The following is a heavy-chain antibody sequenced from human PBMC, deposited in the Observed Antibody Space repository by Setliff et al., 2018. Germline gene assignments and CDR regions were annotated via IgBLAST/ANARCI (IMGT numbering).Heavy chain of an antibody. Sequence: SETLSLTCTVSNGSISSGNYFWGWIRQPPGKGLEWMGSIFYTGSTYYSPSLKSRVTMSIDTSKNQFSLNLNSVTAADTAVYYCARQPYSTTYYYYYMDVWGNGTTVTV. CDR2: IFYTGST. J-gene: IGHJ6*03. D-gene: IGHD6-13*01. CDR1: NGSISSGNYF. V-gene: IGHV4-39*01. CDR3: ARQPYSTTYYYYYMDV.